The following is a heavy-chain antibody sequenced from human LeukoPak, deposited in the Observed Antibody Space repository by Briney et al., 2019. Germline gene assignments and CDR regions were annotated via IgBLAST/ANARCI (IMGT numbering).Heavy chain of an antibody. D-gene: IGHD3-10*01. Sequence: SVKVSCKASGGTFSSYAISWVRQAPGQGLEWRGGIIPIFGTANYAQKFQGRVTITADKSTSTAYMELSSLRSEDTAVYYCARERFGELTHTPVFDYWGQGTLVTVSS. CDR3: ARERFGELTHTPVFDY. CDR1: GGTFSSYA. V-gene: IGHV1-69*06. CDR2: IIPIFGTA. J-gene: IGHJ4*02.